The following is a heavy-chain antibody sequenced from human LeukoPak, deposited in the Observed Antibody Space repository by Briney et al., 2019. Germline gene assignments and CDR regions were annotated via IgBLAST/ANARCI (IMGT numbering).Heavy chain of an antibody. Sequence: SETLSLTCTVSGGSISSYYWSWIRQPPGKGLEWIGYIYYSGSTNYNPSLKSRVTISVDTSKYQFSLKLSSVTAADTAVYYCARDVSAYYYDSSGRAFDIWGQGTMVTVSS. D-gene: IGHD3-22*01. CDR1: GGSISSYY. J-gene: IGHJ3*02. CDR3: ARDVSAYYYDSSGRAFDI. V-gene: IGHV4-59*01. CDR2: IYYSGST.